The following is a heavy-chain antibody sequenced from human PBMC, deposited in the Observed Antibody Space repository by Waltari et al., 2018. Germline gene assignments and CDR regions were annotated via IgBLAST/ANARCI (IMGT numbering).Heavy chain of an antibody. V-gene: IGHV4-39*01. Sequence: QLQLQESGPGLVKPSETLSLTCTVSGGSISSYNYFWGWIRQPPGKGLEWIGNIFHSGSTYYSPSLNSRVTISVDTSKNQFSLKLSSVTAADTAVYYCATGGRPDYWGQGTLVTVSS. CDR1: GGSISSYNYF. CDR2: IFHSGST. J-gene: IGHJ4*02. D-gene: IGHD2-8*02. CDR3: ATGGRPDY.